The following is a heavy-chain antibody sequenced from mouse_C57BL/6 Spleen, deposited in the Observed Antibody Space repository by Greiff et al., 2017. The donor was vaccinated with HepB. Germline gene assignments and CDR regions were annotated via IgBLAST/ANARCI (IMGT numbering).Heavy chain of an antibody. V-gene: IGHV1-54*01. CDR2: INPGSGGT. Sequence: VQLQQSGAELVRPGTSVKVSCKASGYAFTNYLIEWVKQRPGQGLEWIGVINPGSGGTNYNEKFKGKATLTADKSSSTAYMQLSSLTSEDSAFYFCARDYDYDGRDYWGQGTTLTVSS. CDR1: GYAFTNYL. CDR3: ARDYDYDGRDY. J-gene: IGHJ2*01. D-gene: IGHD2-4*01.